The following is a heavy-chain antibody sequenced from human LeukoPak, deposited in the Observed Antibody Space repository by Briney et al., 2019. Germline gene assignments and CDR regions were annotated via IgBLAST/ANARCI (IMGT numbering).Heavy chain of an antibody. CDR2: IYYSGST. J-gene: IGHJ4*02. CDR1: GGSISSSSYY. D-gene: IGHD2-15*01. CDR3: ARHLTVVVAVFDY. V-gene: IGHV4-39*01. Sequence: SETLSLTYTVSGGSISSSSYYWGWIRQPPGKGLEWIGSIYYSGSTYYNPSPKSRVTISVDTSKNQFSLKLSSVTAADTAVYYCARHLTVVVAVFDYWGQGTLVTVSS.